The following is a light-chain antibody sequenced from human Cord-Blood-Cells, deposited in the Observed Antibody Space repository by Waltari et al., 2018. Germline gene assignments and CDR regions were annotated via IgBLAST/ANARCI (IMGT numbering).Light chain of an antibody. CDR2: AAS. CDR1: QSISSY. V-gene: IGKV1-39*01. J-gene: IGKJ2*01. CDR3: QQSYSTPYT. Sequence: DIQMTQPPYLLSASLGPIVPITCRASQSISSYLNWYQQKPGKAPKLLIYAASSLQSGVPSRFSGSGSGTDFTLTISSLEPEDFATYYCQQSYSTPYTFGQGTKLEIK.